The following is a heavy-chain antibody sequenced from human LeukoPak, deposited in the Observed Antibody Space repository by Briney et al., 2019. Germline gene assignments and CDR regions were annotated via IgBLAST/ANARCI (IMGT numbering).Heavy chain of an antibody. CDR3: ARSLSGGSCLNA. Sequence: GGSLRLSCAASGFTFSSYGMSWVRQAPGKGLEWVSGLNWNGANTGYAESVKGRFTISRDNAKNSLYLQMNSLRAEDTAFYYCARSLSGGSCLNAWGQGTPVTVSS. V-gene: IGHV3-20*04. J-gene: IGHJ5*02. D-gene: IGHD2-15*01. CDR1: GFTFSSYG. CDR2: LNWNGANT.